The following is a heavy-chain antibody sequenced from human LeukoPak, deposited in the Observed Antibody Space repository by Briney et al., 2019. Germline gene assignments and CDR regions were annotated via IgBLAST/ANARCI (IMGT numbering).Heavy chain of an antibody. D-gene: IGHD5-18*01. CDR3: AREDTAMTDAFDI. CDR1: GFTFSDYY. J-gene: IGHJ3*02. V-gene: IGHV3-11*04. Sequence: GGSLRLSCAASGFTFSDYYMSWIRQAPGKGLEWVSYISSSGSTIYYADSVKGRFTISSDNAKNSLYLQMNSLRAEDTAVYYCAREDTAMTDAFDIWGQGTMVTVSS. CDR2: ISSSGSTI.